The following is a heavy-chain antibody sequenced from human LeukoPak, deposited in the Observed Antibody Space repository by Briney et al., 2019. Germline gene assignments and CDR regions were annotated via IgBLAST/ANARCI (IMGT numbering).Heavy chain of an antibody. CDR3: ARTTERWLQLASWNF. D-gene: IGHD5-24*01. V-gene: IGHV3-49*03. J-gene: IGHJ4*02. CDR2: IRSKAYGGTT. Sequence: GSLRLSCTASGFTFGDYAMSWFRQAPGKGLEWVGFIRSKAYGGTTEYAASVKGRFTISRDDSKSIAYLQMNSLKTEDTAVYYCARTTERWLQLASWNFWGQGTLVTVSS. CDR1: GFTFGDYA.